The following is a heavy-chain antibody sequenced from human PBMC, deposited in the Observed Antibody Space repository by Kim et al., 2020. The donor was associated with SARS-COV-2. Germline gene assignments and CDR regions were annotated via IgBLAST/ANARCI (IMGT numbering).Heavy chain of an antibody. D-gene: IGHD3-10*01. CDR1: GYNFNDYY. V-gene: IGHV1-2*02. J-gene: IGHJ1*01. Sequence: ASVKVSCKASGYNFNDYYIHWVRQAPGQGLEWMGWINPNGAETKYSENFHGRVSMTRDTSINTAYVELYSLSSDDTAVYYCARDSDPHYWGQGTRGT. CDR3: ARDSDPHY. CDR2: INPNGAET.